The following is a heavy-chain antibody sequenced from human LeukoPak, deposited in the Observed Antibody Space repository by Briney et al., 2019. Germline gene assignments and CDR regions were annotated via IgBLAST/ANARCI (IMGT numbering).Heavy chain of an antibody. CDR1: GFTFSSYA. Sequence: PGGSLRLSCAASGFTFSSYAMSWVRQAPGKGLEWVSAISGSGGSTYYADSVKGRFTISRDNSKNTLYLQMNSLRAEDTAVYYRAKVGKHVAPPASAFDIWGQGTMVTVSS. J-gene: IGHJ3*02. CDR3: AKVGKHVAPPASAFDI. D-gene: IGHD5-12*01. V-gene: IGHV3-23*01. CDR2: ISGSGGST.